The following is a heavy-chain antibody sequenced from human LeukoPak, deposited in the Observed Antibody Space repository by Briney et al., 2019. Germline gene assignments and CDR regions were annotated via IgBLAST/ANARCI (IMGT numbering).Heavy chain of an antibody. D-gene: IGHD1-26*01. Sequence: GGSQRLSCAAPGFTFSDYAMTWVRQAPGKGLEWVSSISGSGASTYYADSVKGRFTISRDISKNTLYLQMSSLRAEDAAVYYCAKGEGAYYYYGVDVWGQGTTVTVSS. CDR3: AKGEGAYYYYGVDV. CDR1: GFTFSDYA. V-gene: IGHV3-23*01. CDR2: ISGSGAST. J-gene: IGHJ6*02.